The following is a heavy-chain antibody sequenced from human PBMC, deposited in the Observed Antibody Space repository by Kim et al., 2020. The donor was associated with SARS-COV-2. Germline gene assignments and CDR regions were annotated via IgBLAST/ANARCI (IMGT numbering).Heavy chain of an antibody. V-gene: IGHV3-30*18. CDR2: ISYDGSNK. J-gene: IGHJ3*02. CDR1: GFTFSSYG. Sequence: GGSLRLSFAASGFTFSSYGMHWVRQAPGKGLEWVAVISYDGSNKYYADSVKGRFTISRDNSKNTLYLQMNSLRAEDTAVYYCANYRAGLLHAFDIWGQGTMVTVSS. CDR3: ANYRAGLLHAFDI. D-gene: IGHD3-22*01.